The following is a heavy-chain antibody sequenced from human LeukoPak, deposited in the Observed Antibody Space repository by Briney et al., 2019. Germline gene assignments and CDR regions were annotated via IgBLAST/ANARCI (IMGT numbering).Heavy chain of an antibody. CDR3: ARDTFQPGLIDS. V-gene: IGHV3-21*05. Sequence: GGSLRLSCAASGFTFSRYAMNWVRQAPGKGLEWVSYINTDSSDIHYADSVKGRFAISRDNARNTLYLQLSSLRAEDSAVYYCARDTFQPGLIDSWGQGTLVTVSS. J-gene: IGHJ4*02. CDR2: INTDSSDI. D-gene: IGHD2-2*01. CDR1: GFTFSRYA.